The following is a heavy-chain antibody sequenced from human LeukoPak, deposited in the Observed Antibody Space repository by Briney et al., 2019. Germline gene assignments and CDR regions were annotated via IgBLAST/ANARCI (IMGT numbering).Heavy chain of an antibody. D-gene: IGHD1-26*01. CDR2: ISAYNGNT. V-gene: IGHV1-18*04. CDR1: GYTFTSYY. Sequence: GASVKVSCKASGYTFTSYYMHWVRQAPGQGLEWMGWISAYNGNTNCAQKLQGRVTMTTDTSTSTAYMELRSLRSDDTAVYYCARDRVGATDYYYMDVWGKGTTVTVSS. J-gene: IGHJ6*03. CDR3: ARDRVGATDYYYMDV.